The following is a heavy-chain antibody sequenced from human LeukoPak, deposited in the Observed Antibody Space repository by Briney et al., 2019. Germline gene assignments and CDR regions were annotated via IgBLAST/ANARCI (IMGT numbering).Heavy chain of an antibody. Sequence: GGSLRLSCAASGFTVSNNYMSWVRQAPGKGLEWVSVTYSGDNTYYVESVKGRFTISRDNPKNTLFLQMSRLRAEDTAVYYCAGRRVLDASFDYWGQGTLVTVSS. CDR1: GFTVSNNY. V-gene: IGHV3-66*02. D-gene: IGHD3-16*01. CDR2: TYSGDNT. J-gene: IGHJ4*02. CDR3: AGRRVLDASFDY.